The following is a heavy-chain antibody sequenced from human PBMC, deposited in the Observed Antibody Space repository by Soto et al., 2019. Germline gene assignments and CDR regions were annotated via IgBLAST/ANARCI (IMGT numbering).Heavy chain of an antibody. CDR2: INTYNGNT. Sequence: QVQLVQSGAEVKNPGASVKVSCKASGYTFTRYGIGWALQAPGQGREWMGWINTYNGNTNYEQNVQGRVTLTTDTYTSTAYMELRSLRSNDTAIYYCAMVDVYVTPSPQDVWGHGTTVIVYS. D-gene: IGHD3-16*01. V-gene: IGHV1-18*01. J-gene: IGHJ6*02. CDR3: AMVDVYVTPSPQDV. CDR1: GYTFTRYG.